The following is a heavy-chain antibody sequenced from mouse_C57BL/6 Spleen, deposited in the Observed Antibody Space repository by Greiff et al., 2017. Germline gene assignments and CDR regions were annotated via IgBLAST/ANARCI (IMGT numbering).Heavy chain of an antibody. CDR1: GYSITSGYY. J-gene: IGHJ1*03. CDR3: ARDGDGYYGYFDV. V-gene: IGHV3-6*01. D-gene: IGHD2-3*01. CDR2: ISYDGSN. Sequence: EVKLEESGPGLVKPSQSLPLTCSVTGYSITSGYYWNWIRQFPGNKLEWMGYISYDGSNNYNPSLKNRIPIIRDTSHNQFFLKLNSVTTEDTATYCCARDGDGYYGYFDVWGTGTTVTVSS.